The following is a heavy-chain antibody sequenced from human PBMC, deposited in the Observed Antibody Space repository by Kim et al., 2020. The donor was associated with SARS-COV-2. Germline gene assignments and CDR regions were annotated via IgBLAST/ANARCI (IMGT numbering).Heavy chain of an antibody. CDR3: ATPRGSYYYDSSGYYSFDY. D-gene: IGHD3-22*01. CDR1: GYTFTGYY. J-gene: IGHJ4*02. Sequence: ASVKVSCKASGYTFTGYYMHWVRQAPGQGLEWMGWINPNSGGTNYAQKFQGRVTMTRDTSISTAYMELSRLRSDDTAVYYCATPRGSYYYDSSGYYSFDYWGQGTLDTVSS. CDR2: INPNSGGT. V-gene: IGHV1-2*02.